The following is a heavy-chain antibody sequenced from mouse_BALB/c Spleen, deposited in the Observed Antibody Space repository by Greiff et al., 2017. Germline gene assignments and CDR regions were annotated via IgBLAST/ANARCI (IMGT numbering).Heavy chain of an antibody. CDR1: GYTFTSYY. D-gene: IGHD1-1*01. Sequence: QVQLQQSGAELVKPGASVKLSCKASGYTFTSYYMYWVKQRPGQGLEWIGEINPSNGGTNFNEKFKSKATLTVDKSSSTTYMQLSSLTSEDSAVYYYTSSTYYGAFAYWGQGTLVTVSA. V-gene: IGHV1S81*02. CDR2: INPSNGGT. CDR3: TSSTYYGAFAY. J-gene: IGHJ3*01.